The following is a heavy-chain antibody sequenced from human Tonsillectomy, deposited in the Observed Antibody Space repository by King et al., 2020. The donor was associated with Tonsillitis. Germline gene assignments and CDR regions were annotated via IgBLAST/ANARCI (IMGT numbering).Heavy chain of an antibody. J-gene: IGHJ4*02. CDR3: AGTLCFGHDIRFVY. V-gene: IGHV4-39*07. CDR2: IYYSGST. CDR1: GGSISSSNYY. D-gene: IGHD3-10*01. Sequence: QLQESGPGLVKPSETLSLTCTVSGGSISSSNYYWAWIRQPPGKGLEWIGTIYYSGSTYYNPSLKSRVTISLDTSKNQFSLKLSSVTAADTAVYYCAGTLCFGHDIRFVYWGQGTLVTVSS.